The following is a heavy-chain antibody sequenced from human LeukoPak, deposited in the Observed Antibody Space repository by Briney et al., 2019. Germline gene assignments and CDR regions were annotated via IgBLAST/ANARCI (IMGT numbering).Heavy chain of an antibody. CDR3: AKPLFDGFLECPIDY. Sequence: GGSLRLSCAASGFTFSSYAMHWVRQAPGKGLEWVAFIRYDGSNKYYADSVKGRFTISRDNSKNTLYLQMNSLRAEDTAVYYCAKPLFDGFLECPIDYWGQGTLVTVSS. J-gene: IGHJ4*02. V-gene: IGHV3-30*02. D-gene: IGHD3-3*01. CDR2: IRYDGSNK. CDR1: GFTFSSYA.